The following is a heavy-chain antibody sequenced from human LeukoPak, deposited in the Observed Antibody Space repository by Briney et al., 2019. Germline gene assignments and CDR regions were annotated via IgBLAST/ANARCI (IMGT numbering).Heavy chain of an antibody. J-gene: IGHJ4*02. V-gene: IGHV1-2*04. Sequence: ASVKVSCKASGYTFTGYYMHWVRQAPGQGREWMGWINPNSGATNYAQKFQGWVTMTRDTSISTAYMELSRLTSDDTAVYYCARAYGSGSSTDQYYFDYWGPGTLVTVSS. CDR2: INPNSGAT. CDR1: GYTFTGYY. CDR3: ARAYGSGSSTDQYYFDY. D-gene: IGHD3-10*01.